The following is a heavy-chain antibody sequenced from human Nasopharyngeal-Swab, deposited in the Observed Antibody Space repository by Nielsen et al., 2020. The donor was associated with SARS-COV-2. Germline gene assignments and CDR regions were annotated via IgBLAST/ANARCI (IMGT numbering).Heavy chain of an antibody. CDR3: ARQDYYGSGSFGPNDN. Sequence: GESLKISCQGSGYSFTSYWIGWVRQMPGKGLEWMGIIYPGDSDTRYSPSFQGQVTISADKSISTAYLQWSSLKASDTAMYYCARQDYYGSGSFGPNDNWGQGTLVTVSS. CDR1: GYSFTSYW. CDR2: IYPGDSDT. D-gene: IGHD3-10*01. V-gene: IGHV5-51*01. J-gene: IGHJ4*02.